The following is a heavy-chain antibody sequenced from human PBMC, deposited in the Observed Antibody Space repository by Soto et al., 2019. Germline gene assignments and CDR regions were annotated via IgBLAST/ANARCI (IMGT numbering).Heavy chain of an antibody. D-gene: IGHD3-10*01. V-gene: IGHV4-31*03. J-gene: IGHJ4*02. CDR1: GGSISSGGYY. Sequence: SQTLSLTCTVSGGSISSGGYYWSWIRQHPGKGLEWIGYIYDSGSTYYNPSLKSRVTISVDTSKNQFSLKLSSVTAADTAVYYCARDSRGVPFFDYWGQGTLVTVSS. CDR3: ARDSRGVPFFDY. CDR2: IYDSGST.